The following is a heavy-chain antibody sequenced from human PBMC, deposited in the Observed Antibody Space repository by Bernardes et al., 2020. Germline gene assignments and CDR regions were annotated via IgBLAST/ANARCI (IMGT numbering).Heavy chain of an antibody. CDR2: IYYSGST. D-gene: IGHD6-19*01. CDR3: ARVGSSGWYPSYYYYYMDV. J-gene: IGHJ6*03. CDR1: GGSISSYY. V-gene: IGHV4-59*01. Sequence: SETLSLTCTVSGGSISSYYWSWIRQPPGKGLEWIGYIYYSGSTNYNPSLKSRVTISVDTSKNQFSLKLSSVTAADTAVYYCARVGSSGWYPSYYYYYMDVWGKGTTVTVSS.